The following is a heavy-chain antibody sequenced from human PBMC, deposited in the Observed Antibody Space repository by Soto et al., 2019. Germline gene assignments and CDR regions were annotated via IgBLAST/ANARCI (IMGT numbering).Heavy chain of an antibody. D-gene: IGHD4-17*01. V-gene: IGHV3-11*01. CDR3: ARYDDYARDDAFDI. Sequence: GGSLRLSCAASGFTFSDYYMSWIRQAPGKGLEWVSYISGSGSTIYYADSVKGRFTISRDNAKNSLHLQMNSLRAEDTAVYYCARYDDYARDDAFDIWGQGTMVTVSS. J-gene: IGHJ3*02. CDR1: GFTFSDYY. CDR2: ISGSGSTI.